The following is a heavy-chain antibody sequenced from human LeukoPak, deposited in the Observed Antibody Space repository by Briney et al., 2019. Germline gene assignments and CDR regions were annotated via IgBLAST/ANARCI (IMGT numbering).Heavy chain of an antibody. D-gene: IGHD3-9*01. CDR3: ARLVDGVYFDY. J-gene: IGHJ4*02. CDR1: GYSISSDTT. CDR2: IHHSGST. Sequence: PSETLSLTCAVSGYSISSDTTGAGSGWIRQPPGKGLEWIGSIHHSGSTYYNPSLKSRVTISVDTSKNQFSLKLSPVTAADTAVYYCARLVDGVYFDYWGQGTLVTVSS. V-gene: IGHV4-38-2*01.